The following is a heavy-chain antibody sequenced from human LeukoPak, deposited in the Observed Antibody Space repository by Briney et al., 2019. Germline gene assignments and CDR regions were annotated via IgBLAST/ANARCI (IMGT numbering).Heavy chain of an antibody. CDR1: GGSISSGSYY. V-gene: IGHV4-61*02. D-gene: IGHD3-10*01. Sequence: SETLSLTCTVSGGSISSGSYYWSWIRQPAGKGLEWIGRIYTSGSTNYNPSLKSRVTISVDTSKNQFSLKLSSVTAADTAVYYCARHGPQTYYYGSGSYYGRGSFDYWGQGTLVTVSS. J-gene: IGHJ4*02. CDR2: IYTSGST. CDR3: ARHGPQTYYYGSGSYYGRGSFDY.